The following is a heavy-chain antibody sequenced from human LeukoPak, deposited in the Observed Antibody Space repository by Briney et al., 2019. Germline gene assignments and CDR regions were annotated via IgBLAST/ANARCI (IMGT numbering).Heavy chain of an antibody. J-gene: IGHJ4*02. CDR3: ARGRSISNVNDPPVDY. V-gene: IGHV1-2*02. CDR2: INPNTGDT. CDR1: GGTFSSYA. Sequence: ASVKVSCKASGGTFSSYAISWVRQAPGQGLEWMAWINPNTGDTRYLQKFQGRVTVTRDTSISTVYMELNNLRFDDTAVYYCARGRSISNVNDPPVDYWGQGTLVSVSS. D-gene: IGHD2/OR15-2a*01.